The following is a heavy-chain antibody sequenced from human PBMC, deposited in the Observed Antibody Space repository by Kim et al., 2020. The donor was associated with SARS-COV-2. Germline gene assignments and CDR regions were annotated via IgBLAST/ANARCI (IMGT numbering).Heavy chain of an antibody. CDR1: GYTLTELS. CDR2: FDPEDGET. V-gene: IGHV1-24*01. D-gene: IGHD3-22*01. J-gene: IGHJ5*02. CDR3: VINYYDSSGGAP. Sequence: ASVKVSCKVSGYTLTELSMHWVRQAPGKGLEWMGGFDPEDGETIYAQKFQGRVTMTEDTSTDTAYMELSSLRSEDTAVYYCVINYYDSSGGAPWGQGTLVTVSS.